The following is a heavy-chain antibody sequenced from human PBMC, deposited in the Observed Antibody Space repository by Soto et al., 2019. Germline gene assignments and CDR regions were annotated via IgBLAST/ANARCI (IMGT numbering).Heavy chain of an antibody. CDR3: ARPYYDFWSGPSGVYYYGMDV. CDR1: GFTFSSYA. CDR2: ISYDGSNK. J-gene: IGHJ6*02. D-gene: IGHD3-3*01. V-gene: IGHV3-30-3*01. Sequence: GGSLRLSCAASGFTFSSYAMHWVRQAPGKGLEWVAVISYDGSNKYYADSVKGRFTISRDNSKNTLYLQMNSLRAEDTAVYYCARPYYDFWSGPSGVYYYGMDVWGQGTTVTVSS.